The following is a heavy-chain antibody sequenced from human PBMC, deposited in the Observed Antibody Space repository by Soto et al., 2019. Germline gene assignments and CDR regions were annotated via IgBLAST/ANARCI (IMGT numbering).Heavy chain of an antibody. V-gene: IGHV4-59*12. CDR1: GGSISGYY. Sequence: SETLSLTCTVSGGSISGYYWSWIRQPPGKGLEWIAYIYYSGSSNSNPSLKSRVTISVDTSKNQFSLKLTSVTAADTAVYFCARTGKFYYYDMSGLPFDPWGPGVLVTVS. CDR3: ARTGKFYYYDMSGLPFDP. CDR2: IYYSGSS. J-gene: IGHJ5*02. D-gene: IGHD3-22*01.